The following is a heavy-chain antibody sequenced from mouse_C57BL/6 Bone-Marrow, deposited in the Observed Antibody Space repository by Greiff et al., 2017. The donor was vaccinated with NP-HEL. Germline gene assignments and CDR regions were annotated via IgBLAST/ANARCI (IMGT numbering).Heavy chain of an antibody. CDR2: SRNKANDYTT. J-gene: IGHJ4*01. CDR3: ARDASNLYAMDY. D-gene: IGHD2-5*01. Sequence: EVQGVESGGGLVQSGRSLRLSCATSGFTFSDFYMEWVRQAPGKGLEWIAASRNKANDYTTEYSASVKGRFIVSRDTSQSILYLQMNALRAEDTAIYYCARDASNLYAMDYWCQGTSVTVSS. V-gene: IGHV7-1*01. CDR1: GFTFSDFY.